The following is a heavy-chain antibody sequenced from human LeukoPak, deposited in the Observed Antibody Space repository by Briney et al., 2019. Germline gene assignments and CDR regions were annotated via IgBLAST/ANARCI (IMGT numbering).Heavy chain of an antibody. D-gene: IGHD2/OR15-2a*01. CDR1: GGSISSYY. Sequence: SETLSLTCTVSGGSISSYYWSWIRQPPGKGLEWIGYIYYSGSTNYNPSLKSRVTISVDTSKNQFSLKLNSVTAADTAVYYCARDFYGNAFDIWGQGTMVTVSS. V-gene: IGHV4-59*12. CDR3: ARDFYGNAFDI. J-gene: IGHJ3*02. CDR2: IYYSGST.